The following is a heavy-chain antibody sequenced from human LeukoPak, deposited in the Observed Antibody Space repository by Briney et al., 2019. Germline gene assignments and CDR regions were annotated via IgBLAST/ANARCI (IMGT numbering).Heavy chain of an antibody. CDR3: ARTGRLQYGDYVAFDY. V-gene: IGHV3-11*01. CDR1: GFTFTDFY. J-gene: IGHJ4*02. D-gene: IGHD4-17*01. Sequence: GVSLRLSCAASGFTFTDFYMSWIRQAPGKGLEWVSYISISGTTIYYADSVKGRFTFSRDNAKNSLYLQMNSLRAEDTAVYYCARTGRLQYGDYVAFDYWGQGTLVTVSS. CDR2: ISISGTTI.